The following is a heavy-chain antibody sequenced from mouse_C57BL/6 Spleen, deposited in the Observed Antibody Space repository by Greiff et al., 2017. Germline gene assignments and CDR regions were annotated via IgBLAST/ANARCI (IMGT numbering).Heavy chain of an antibody. Sequence: VQLQQSGAELVKPGASVKLSCKASGYTFTTYPIEWMKQNHGKSLEWIGNFHPYNDDTKYNEKFKGKATLTVDKSSSTVYLELSRFTSDDSAVYYCARISYDYDRRAWFAYWGQGTLVTVSA. D-gene: IGHD2-4*01. CDR2: FHPYNDDT. CDR1: GYTFTTYP. CDR3: ARISYDYDRRAWFAY. J-gene: IGHJ3*01. V-gene: IGHV1-47*01.